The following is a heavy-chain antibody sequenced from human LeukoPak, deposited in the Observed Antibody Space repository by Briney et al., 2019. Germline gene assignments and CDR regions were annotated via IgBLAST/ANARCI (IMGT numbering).Heavy chain of an antibody. CDR2: ISSSSSYI. D-gene: IGHD4-23*01. CDR3: ARDPDYGGNPGYFQH. V-gene: IGHV3-21*01. CDR1: GFTFSSYS. J-gene: IGHJ1*01. Sequence: TGGSLRLSCAASGFTFSSYSMNWVRQAPGKGLEWVSSISSSSSYIYYADSVKGRFTIPRDNAKNSLYLQMNSLRAEDTAVYYCARDPDYGGNPGYFQHWGQGTLVTVSS.